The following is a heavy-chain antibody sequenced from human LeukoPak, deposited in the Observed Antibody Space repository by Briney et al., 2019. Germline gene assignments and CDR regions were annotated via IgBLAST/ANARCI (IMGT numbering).Heavy chain of an antibody. J-gene: IGHJ6*03. CDR2: INHSGST. CDR1: GGSFSGYY. V-gene: IGHV4-34*01. D-gene: IGHD1-26*01. CDR3: ARGLSDSGSYYYMDV. Sequence: SETLTLTCAVYGGSFSGYYWSWIRQPPGKGLEWIGEINHSGSTNYNPSLKSRVTISVDTSKNQFSLKLSSVTAADTAVYYCARGLSDSGSYYYMDVWGKGTTVTVSS.